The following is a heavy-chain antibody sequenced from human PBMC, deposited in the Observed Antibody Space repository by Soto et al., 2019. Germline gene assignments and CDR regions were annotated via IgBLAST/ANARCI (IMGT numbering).Heavy chain of an antibody. CDR3: ARDHYDYDPNWLDP. J-gene: IGHJ5*02. D-gene: IGHD4-17*01. CDR2: ISYDGSNK. V-gene: IGHV3-30-3*01. Sequence: GGSLRLSCAASGFTFSSYAMHWVRQAPGKGLEWVAVISYDGSNKYYADSVKGRFTISRDNSKNTLYLQMNSLRAEDTAVYYCARDHYDYDPNWLDPWGQGTMVTVYS. CDR1: GFTFSSYA.